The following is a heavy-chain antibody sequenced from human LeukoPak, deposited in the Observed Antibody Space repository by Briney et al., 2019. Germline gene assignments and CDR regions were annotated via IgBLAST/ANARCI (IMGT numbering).Heavy chain of an antibody. CDR1: GYTFTSYG. D-gene: IGHD5-18*01. J-gene: IGHJ3*02. V-gene: IGHV1-18*01. CDR2: ISAYSGNA. Sequence: ASVKVSCKASGYTFTSYGISWVRQAPGQGLECMGWISAYSGNANYAQKLQGRVTMTTDTPTSTAYMELGSLRSEDTAVYYCARDGPGYSYGRDAFDIWGQGTMVTVSS. CDR3: ARDGPGYSYGRDAFDI.